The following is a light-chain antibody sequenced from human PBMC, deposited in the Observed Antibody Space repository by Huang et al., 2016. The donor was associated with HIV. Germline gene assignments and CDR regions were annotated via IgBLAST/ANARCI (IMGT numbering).Light chain of an antibody. J-gene: IGKJ2*01. CDR2: DAH. CDR1: QSVRNNY. CDR3: QQYSTSSYT. V-gene: IGKV3D-20*01. Sequence: IVLTQSPATLSLSPGERATLTGGASQSVRNNYLAWYQQKPGLAPRILIYDAHVRTTGIPDRFSGSGSGTDFTLTISRLEPEDFAMYYCQQYSTSSYTFGQGTKVDI.